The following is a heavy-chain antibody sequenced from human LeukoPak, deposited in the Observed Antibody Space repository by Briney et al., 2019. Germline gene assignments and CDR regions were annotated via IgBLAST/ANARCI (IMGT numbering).Heavy chain of an antibody. CDR1: GGTFSSYA. Sequence: SVKVSCKASGGTFSSYAISCVRQAPGQGLEWMGRIIPIFGTANYAQKFQGRVTITTDESTSTAYMELSSLRSEDTAVYYCARAERYSSGWYPHYWGQGTLVTVSS. V-gene: IGHV1-69*05. CDR2: IIPIFGTA. CDR3: ARAERYSSGWYPHY. J-gene: IGHJ4*02. D-gene: IGHD6-19*01.